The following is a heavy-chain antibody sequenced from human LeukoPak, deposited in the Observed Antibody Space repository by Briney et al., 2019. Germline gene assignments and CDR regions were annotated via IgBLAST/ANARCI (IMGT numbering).Heavy chain of an antibody. CDR1: GFTFSSYS. D-gene: IGHD3-3*01. Sequence: GGSLRLSCAASGFTFSSYSMNWVRQAPGKGLEWVSSISSSSSYMYYADSVKGRFTISRDNAKNSLYLQMNSLRAEDTAVYYCARDSGFWSGYYINWFDPWGQGTLVTVSS. CDR2: ISSSSSYM. V-gene: IGHV3-21*01. J-gene: IGHJ5*02. CDR3: ARDSGFWSGYYINWFDP.